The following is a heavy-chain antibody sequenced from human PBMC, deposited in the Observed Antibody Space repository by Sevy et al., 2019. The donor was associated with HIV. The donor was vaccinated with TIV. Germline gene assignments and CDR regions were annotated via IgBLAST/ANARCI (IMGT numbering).Heavy chain of an antibody. D-gene: IGHD3-9*01. Sequence: GGSLRLSCAASGFTLSIYWTHWVRQVPGKGLVWVSHINSDGKIKRYADSVEGRFTISRDNAEKTVYLQMNSLRADDTAVYYCVRGSTGTLGHRGQGTLVTVSS. CDR3: VRGSTGTLGH. CDR1: GFTLSIYW. CDR2: INSDGKIK. J-gene: IGHJ4*02. V-gene: IGHV3-74*01.